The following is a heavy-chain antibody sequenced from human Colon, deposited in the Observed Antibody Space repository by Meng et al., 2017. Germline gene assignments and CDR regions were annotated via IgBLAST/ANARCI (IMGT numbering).Heavy chain of an antibody. J-gene: IGHJ4*02. CDR1: VGSCSSAGHP. CDR2: AST. D-gene: IGHD1-26*01. CDR3: ARDHMGSLDY. V-gene: IGHV4-61*08. Sequence: QVRLQESGPGLVRPSETLSLICSVSVGSCSSAGHPWSWIRQPPGKGLEWIGYASTNYNPSLKSRVTISVDTSKNQFSLRLTSVTAADTAVYYCARDHMGSLDYWGQGILVTVSS.